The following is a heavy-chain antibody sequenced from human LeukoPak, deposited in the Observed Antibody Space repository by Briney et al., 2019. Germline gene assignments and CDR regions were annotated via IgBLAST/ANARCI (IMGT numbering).Heavy chain of an antibody. CDR1: GFSVNDNY. V-gene: IGHV3-53*01. CDR3: ARTNPVYGDYDY. CDR2: MFPDGRT. D-gene: IGHD4-17*01. Sequence: PGESLRLSCAVSGFSVNDNYMSWVRQAPGKGLQWVSVMFPDGRTYYADSVKGRFTISRDLARNTLLLQMHSLRADDTAVHYCARTNPVYGDYDYWGQGTLVTVSS. J-gene: IGHJ4*02.